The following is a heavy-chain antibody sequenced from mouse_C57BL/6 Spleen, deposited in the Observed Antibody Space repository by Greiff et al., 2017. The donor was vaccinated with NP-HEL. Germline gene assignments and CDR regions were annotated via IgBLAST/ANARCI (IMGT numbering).Heavy chain of an antibody. CDR2: IDPEDGET. CDR1: GFNIKDYY. Sequence: VQLQQSGAELVKPGASVTLSCTASGFNIKDYYMHWVKQRTEQGLEWIGRIDPEDGETKYAPKFQGKATITADTSSNTAYLQLSSLTSEDTAVYYCARPLYPWYFDVWGTGTTVTVSS. V-gene: IGHV14-2*01. CDR3: ARPLYPWYFDV. D-gene: IGHD2-3*01. J-gene: IGHJ1*03.